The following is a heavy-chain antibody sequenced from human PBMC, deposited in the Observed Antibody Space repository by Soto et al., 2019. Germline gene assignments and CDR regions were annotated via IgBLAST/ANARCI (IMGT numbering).Heavy chain of an antibody. CDR3: ARDVPYSRFPIGAFGI. V-gene: IGHV3-30-3*01. D-gene: IGHD6-13*01. CDR1: GFTFTNYA. Sequence: GGSLRLSCAASGFTFTNYALHWVRQAPGKGLEWVAIISHDGNTKYYGDSVKVRFTISRDNSRDTLYLHMSKLRPEDTAVYYCARDVPYSRFPIGAFGIWGQGAMVTVSS. CDR2: ISHDGNTK. J-gene: IGHJ3*02.